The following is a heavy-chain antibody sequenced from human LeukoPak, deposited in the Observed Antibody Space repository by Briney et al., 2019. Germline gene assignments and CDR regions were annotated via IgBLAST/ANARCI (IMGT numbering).Heavy chain of an antibody. Sequence: PGGSLRLSCAASGFTFSSYAMSWVRQAPGKGLEWVSAISGSGGSTYYADSVKGRFTISRDNSKNTLYLQMNSLRAEDTAVYYCAKDNNRKDLWFGELLSYFDYWGQGTLVTVSS. CDR1: GFTFSSYA. CDR3: AKDNNRKDLWFGELLSYFDY. V-gene: IGHV3-23*01. D-gene: IGHD3-10*01. CDR2: ISGSGGST. J-gene: IGHJ4*02.